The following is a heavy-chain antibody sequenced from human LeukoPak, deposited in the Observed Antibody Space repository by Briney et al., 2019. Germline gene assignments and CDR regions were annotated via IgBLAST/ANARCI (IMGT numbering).Heavy chain of an antibody. J-gene: IGHJ4*02. V-gene: IGHV1-69*05. D-gene: IGHD6-19*01. CDR3: ARFSIAVAGTGPAFDY. CDR2: IIPIFGTA. Sequence: GASVKVSCKASGGTFSSYAISWVRQAPGQGLEWMGGIIPIFGTANYAQKFQGRVTMTTDEATSTAYMELSSLRSEDTAVYYCARFSIAVAGTGPAFDYWGQGTLVTVSS. CDR1: GGTFSSYA.